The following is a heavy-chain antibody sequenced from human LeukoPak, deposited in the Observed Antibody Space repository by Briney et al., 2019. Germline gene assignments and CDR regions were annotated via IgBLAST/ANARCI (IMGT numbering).Heavy chain of an antibody. Sequence: GGSLRLSCAASGFTFSTYWMNWYRQAPGKGLEWVGNINQDASEINYVDSVRGRFTISRDNAKNSLHLQMNSLRAEDTAVYYCATDRDNSDWQKRFDSWGQGTLVTVSS. CDR1: GFTFSTYW. D-gene: IGHD2-21*02. J-gene: IGHJ4*02. CDR3: ATDRDNSDWQKRFDS. CDR2: INQDASEI. V-gene: IGHV3-7*01.